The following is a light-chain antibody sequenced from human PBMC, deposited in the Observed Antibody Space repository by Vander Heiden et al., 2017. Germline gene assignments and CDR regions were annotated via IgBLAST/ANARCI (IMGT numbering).Light chain of an antibody. CDR1: SGSIASNY. J-gene: IGLJ3*02. V-gene: IGLV6-57*01. CDR2: EDN. CDR3: QSYDSSNHGSWV. Sequence: NFMLTQPHSVSESPGKTVTISCTRSSGSIASNYVQWYQQRPGSSPTTVICEDNQRPSGVPDRFSGSIDSSSNSASLTISGLKTEDEADYYCQSYDSSNHGSWVFGGGTKLTVL.